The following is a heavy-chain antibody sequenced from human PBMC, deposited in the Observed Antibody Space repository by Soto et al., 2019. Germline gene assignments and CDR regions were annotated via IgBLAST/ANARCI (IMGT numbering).Heavy chain of an antibody. J-gene: IGHJ4*02. Sequence: PSETLSLTCAVSGYSISSGYYWGWIRQPPGKGLEWLGSIFHSGTTYDNPSLKSRVTISVDMSKNQFSLKLTSVTAADTAVYYFARLLDDSRGYYYFDYWGRGNMVTASS. CDR1: GYSISSGYY. V-gene: IGHV4-38-2*01. CDR2: IFHSGTT. CDR3: ARLLDDSRGYYYFDY. D-gene: IGHD3-22*01.